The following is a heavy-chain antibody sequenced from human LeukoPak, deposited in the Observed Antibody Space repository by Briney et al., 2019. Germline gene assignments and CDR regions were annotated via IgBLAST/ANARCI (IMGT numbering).Heavy chain of an antibody. D-gene: IGHD6-13*01. CDR1: GYSFTSYW. J-gene: IGHJ4*02. CDR3: ARRSSSWDRYDN. V-gene: IGHV5-51*01. Sequence: KLGESLKISCKGSGYSFTSYWIGWVRQMPGKGLEWMGILYPGDSDTKYSPSFQGQVTIPADKSISTVYLQWSSLKASDTAMYYCARRSSSWDRYDNWGEGTLVVVSS. CDR2: LYPGDSDT.